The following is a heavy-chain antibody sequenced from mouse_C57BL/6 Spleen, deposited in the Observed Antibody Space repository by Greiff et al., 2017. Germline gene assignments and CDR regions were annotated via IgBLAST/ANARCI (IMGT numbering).Heavy chain of an antibody. J-gene: IGHJ4*01. D-gene: IGHD2-1*01. CDR1: GYTFTSYW. CDR3: ARIYYGNYGAYAMDY. Sequence: QVQLQQPGAELVRPGTSVKLSCKASGYTFTSYWMHWVKQRPGQGLEWIGVIDPSDSYTNYNQKFKGKATLTVDTPSITAYMQLSSLTSEDSAVYYCARIYYGNYGAYAMDYWGQGTSVTVSS. CDR2: IDPSDSYT. V-gene: IGHV1-59*01.